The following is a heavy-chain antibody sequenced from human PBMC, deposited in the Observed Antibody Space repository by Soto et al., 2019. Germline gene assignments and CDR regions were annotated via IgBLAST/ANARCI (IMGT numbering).Heavy chain of an antibody. CDR2: IRTYNVNT. CDR1: GYTFTSYG. J-gene: IGHJ6*03. D-gene: IGHD2-8*02. V-gene: IGHV1-18*01. CDR3: ARLLVFSVYYMDV. Sequence: ASVKVSCKASGYTFTSYGISWVRQAPGQGLEWMGWIRTYNVNTNYAKKLQGRVTMTTDTSTSTAYMELRSLRSDDTAVYYCARLLVFSVYYMDVWGKGTTVTVSS.